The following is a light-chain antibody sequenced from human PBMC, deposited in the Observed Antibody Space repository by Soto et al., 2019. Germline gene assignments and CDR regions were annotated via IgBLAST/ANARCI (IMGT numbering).Light chain of an antibody. Sequence: VVMTQSKRSLPVTRGQRASISCRSSQSLVYDDGNTYLNWFHQRPGQSPRRLIYQVSNRDSGVSDRFSGSGSGTDFTLKISRVEAEDVGIYYCMQGTHLPPNFGGGTKVDIK. V-gene: IGKV2-30*01. CDR3: MQGTHLPPN. J-gene: IGKJ4*01. CDR1: QSLVYDDGNTY. CDR2: QVS.